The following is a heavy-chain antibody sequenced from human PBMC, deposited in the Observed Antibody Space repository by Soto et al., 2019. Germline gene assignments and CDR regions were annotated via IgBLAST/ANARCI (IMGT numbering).Heavy chain of an antibody. J-gene: IGHJ2*01. CDR3: ASRYCSSTSCFPAYLYFDL. V-gene: IGHV3-23*01. Sequence: EVQLLESGGGLVQPGGSLRLSCAASGFTFSSYAMSWVRQAPGKGLEWVSAISGSGGSTYYADSVKGRFTISRDNSKNTLNMQMNSLRAEDTAVYYCASRYCSSTSCFPAYLYFDLWGRGTLVNVSS. CDR1: GFTFSSYA. D-gene: IGHD2-2*01. CDR2: ISGSGGST.